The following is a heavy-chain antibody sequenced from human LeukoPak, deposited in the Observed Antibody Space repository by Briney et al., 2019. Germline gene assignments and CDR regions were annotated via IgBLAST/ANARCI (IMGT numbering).Heavy chain of an antibody. CDR1: GFSFHDYT. Sequence: TGGSLRLSCAASGFSFHDYTMHWVRLAPGKGLEWLSLITRDGLTTYYADSVKGRFTISRDTSKNSLFLQMNNLRTEDTALYYCANEKTLTFDYWGRGTQVTVSS. D-gene: IGHD3-9*01. CDR2: ITRDGLTT. CDR3: ANEKTLTFDY. V-gene: IGHV3-43*01. J-gene: IGHJ4*02.